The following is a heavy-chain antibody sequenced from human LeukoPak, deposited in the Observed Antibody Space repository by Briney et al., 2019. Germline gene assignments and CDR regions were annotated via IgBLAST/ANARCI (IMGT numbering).Heavy chain of an antibody. V-gene: IGHV3-30*03. CDR2: ISYDGSNK. CDR1: GFTFSSYG. J-gene: IGHJ6*04. D-gene: IGHD3-10*01. CDR3: ARKSNHYYGSGSYYNFMDV. Sequence: GGSLRLSCAASGFTFSSYGMHWVRQAPGKGLEWVAVISYDGSNKYYADSVKGRFTISRDNSKNTLYLQMNSLRAEDTAVYYCARKSNHYYGSGSYYNFMDVWGKGTTVTVSS.